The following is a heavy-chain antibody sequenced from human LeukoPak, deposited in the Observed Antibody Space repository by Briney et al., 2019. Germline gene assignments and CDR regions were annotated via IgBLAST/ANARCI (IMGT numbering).Heavy chain of an antibody. V-gene: IGHV3-30*04. CDR2: ISHDGSNK. D-gene: IGHD3-9*01. Sequence: GRSLRLSCAASGFTFSSYAMHWVRQAPGKGLEWVAVISHDGSNKYYADSVKGRFTISRDNSKNTLYLQMNSLRAEDTAVYYCARDNHYDILTGYPYNWFDPWGQGTLVTVSS. J-gene: IGHJ5*02. CDR3: ARDNHYDILTGYPYNWFDP. CDR1: GFTFSSYA.